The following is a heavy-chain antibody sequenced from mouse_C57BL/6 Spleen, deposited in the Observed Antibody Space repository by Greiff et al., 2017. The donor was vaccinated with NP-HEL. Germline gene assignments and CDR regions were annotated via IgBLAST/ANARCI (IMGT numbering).Heavy chain of an antibody. CDR2: IDPSDSYT. CDR3: ARGSTMVTTPFAY. D-gene: IGHD2-2*01. CDR1: GYTFTSYW. J-gene: IGHJ3*01. V-gene: IGHV1-69*01. Sequence: QVQLQQPGAELVMPGASVKLSCKASGYTFTSYWMHWVKQRPGQGLEWIGEIDPSDSYTNYNQKFKGKSTLTVAKSSSTAYMQLSSLTSEDSAVYYCARGSTMVTTPFAYWGQGTLVTVSA.